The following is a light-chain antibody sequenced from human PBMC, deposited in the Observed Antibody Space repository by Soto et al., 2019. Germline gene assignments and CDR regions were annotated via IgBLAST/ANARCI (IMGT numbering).Light chain of an antibody. J-gene: IGLJ1*01. CDR1: RSDVGGYNF. CDR2: EVT. V-gene: IGLV2-14*01. CDR3: SSDVSSRTYV. Sequence: QSALTQPASVSGSPGQSITISCTGTRSDVGGYNFVSWFQQHPGKAPKLIIYEVTNRPSGISNRFSGSKSGNTASLTISGLPADDEADYYCSSDVSSRTYVFGTGTKVTVL.